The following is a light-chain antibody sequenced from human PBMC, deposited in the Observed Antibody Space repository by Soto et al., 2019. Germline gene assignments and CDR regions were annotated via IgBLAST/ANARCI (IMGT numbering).Light chain of an antibody. CDR3: QQSYSTPIT. J-gene: IGKJ5*01. V-gene: IGKV1-39*01. CDR2: AAS. CDR1: QSTSNY. Sequence: DIQMTQSPSSLSSSVGDRVTITCVASQSTSNYLNWYQQKPGKAPKLLIYAASSLQSGVPSRFSGSGSGTDFTLTISSLQPEDFATYYCQQSYSTPITFGQGTRLGI.